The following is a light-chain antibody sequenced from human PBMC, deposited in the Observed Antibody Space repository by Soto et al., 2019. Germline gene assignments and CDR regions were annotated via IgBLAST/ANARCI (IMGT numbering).Light chain of an antibody. V-gene: IGLV2-14*01. CDR3: SSYTSSSTIV. Sequence: QSALTQPASVSGSPGQSITISCTGTSSDVGGYNYVSWYQQPPGKAPKLMIYDVSNRPSGVSIRFSGSKSGNTASLTISGLQAEDEADYYCSSYTSSSTIVFGGGTKLTVL. CDR2: DVS. J-gene: IGLJ3*02. CDR1: SSDVGGYNY.